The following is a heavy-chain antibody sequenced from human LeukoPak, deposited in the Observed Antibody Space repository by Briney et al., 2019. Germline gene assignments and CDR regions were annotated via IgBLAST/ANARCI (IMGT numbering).Heavy chain of an antibody. CDR3: ANGYSSTWYNY. V-gene: IGHV3-53*01. CDR2: IYSGGST. Sequence: PGGSLRLSCAASGFTFSSYEMNWVRQAPGKGLEWVSVIYSGGSTYYADSVKGRFTISRDNSKNTLYLQMNSLRAEDTAVYYCANGYSSTWYNYWGQGTLVTVSS. J-gene: IGHJ4*02. CDR1: GFTFSSYE. D-gene: IGHD6-13*01.